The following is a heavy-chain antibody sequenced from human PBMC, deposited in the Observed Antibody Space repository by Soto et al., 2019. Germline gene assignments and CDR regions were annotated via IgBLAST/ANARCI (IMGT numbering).Heavy chain of an antibody. D-gene: IGHD5-18*01. V-gene: IGHV3-74*01. CDR1: GFTFSSSW. CDR2: INGDESRT. Sequence: EVHLVESGGGLVQPGGSLRLSCAASGFTFSSSWMHWVRQAPGKGLVWVSRINGDESRTNYADSVKGRFTISRDNAKNTLYLEMNRLRAEDTALYYCARGPTGWYGYDYWGQGTLVTGSS. CDR3: ARGPTGWYGYDY. J-gene: IGHJ4*02.